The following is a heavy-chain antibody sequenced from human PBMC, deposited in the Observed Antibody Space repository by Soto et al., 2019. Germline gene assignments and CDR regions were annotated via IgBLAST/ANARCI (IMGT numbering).Heavy chain of an antibody. CDR1: GYTFFTYD. D-gene: IGHD5-12*01. V-gene: IGHV1-18*01. Sequence: ASVKVSCKASGYTFFTYDISWVRQAPGQGLEWMGWISTYSGDTKYAQKFQGRVTMTTDTSTTTAYLELRSLRSDDTAVYYCARHHGPTTPENWFDPWGQGTLVTVS. CDR2: ISTYSGDT. CDR3: ARHHGPTTPENWFDP. J-gene: IGHJ5*02.